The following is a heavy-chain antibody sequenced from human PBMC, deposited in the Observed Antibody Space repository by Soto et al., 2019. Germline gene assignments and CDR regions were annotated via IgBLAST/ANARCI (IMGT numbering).Heavy chain of an antibody. CDR1: GYTFTSYA. D-gene: IGHD4-17*01. CDR2: IIPIFGTA. J-gene: IGHJ4*02. V-gene: IGHV1-69*06. Sequence: QVQLVQSGAEVKKPGASVKVSCKASGYTFTSYAISWVRQAPGQGLEWMGGIIPIFGTANYAQKFHGRVTITADKSTSTAYMELSSLRSEDTAVYYCASGDYGDYVIALDYWGQGTLVTVSS. CDR3: ASGDYGDYVIALDY.